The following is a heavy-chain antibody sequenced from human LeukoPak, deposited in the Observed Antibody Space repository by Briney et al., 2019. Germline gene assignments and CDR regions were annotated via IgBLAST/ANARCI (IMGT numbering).Heavy chain of an antibody. V-gene: IGHV1-69*06. CDR3: AGGRTDIVVVPATLRNYYFDY. D-gene: IGHD2-2*01. CDR1: GYTFTSYG. Sequence: ASVKVSCKASGYTFTSYGISWVRQAPGQGLEWMGGIIPIFGTVNSAQKFQGRVTITADKSTSTAYMELSSLRSEDTAVYYCAGGRTDIVVVPATLRNYYFDYWGQGTLVTVSS. CDR2: IIPIFGTV. J-gene: IGHJ4*02.